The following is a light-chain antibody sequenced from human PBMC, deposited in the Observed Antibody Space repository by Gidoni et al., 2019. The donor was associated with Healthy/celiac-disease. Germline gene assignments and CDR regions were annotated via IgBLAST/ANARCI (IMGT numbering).Light chain of an antibody. CDR3: QQYYSTPIT. CDR1: QSVLYSSNNKNY. V-gene: IGKV4-1*01. CDR2: WAS. J-gene: IGKJ5*01. Sequence: DIVMTQSPDSLAVSLGERATINCKSSQSVLYSSNNKNYLAWYQQKPGQPPKLLIYWASTRESGVPDRFSGSGSGTDFTLTISSLQAEDVAVYYCQQYYSTPITCXQXTRLEIK.